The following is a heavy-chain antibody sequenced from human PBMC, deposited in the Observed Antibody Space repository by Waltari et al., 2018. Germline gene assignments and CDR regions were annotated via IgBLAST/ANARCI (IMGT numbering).Heavy chain of an antibody. CDR3: ARLEGSGYSAAPMDV. J-gene: IGHJ6*04. V-gene: IGHV5-51*01. CDR2: IYPGDSDT. Sequence: EVQLVQSGAEVKKPGESLKISCKGSGYSFTSYWIGWVRQMPGKVLELMGIIYPGDSDTRYSPSFQGQVTISADTSISTAYLQWSSLKASDTAMYYCARLEGSGYSAAPMDVWGKGTTVTVSS. D-gene: IGHD3-22*01. CDR1: GYSFTSYW.